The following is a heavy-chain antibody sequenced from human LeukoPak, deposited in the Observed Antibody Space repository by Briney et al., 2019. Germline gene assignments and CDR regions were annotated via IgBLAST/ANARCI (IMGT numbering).Heavy chain of an antibody. CDR1: GFTFSSYW. Sequence: GGSLRLPCAASGFTFSSYWMSWVRQAPGKGLEWVANIKQDGSEKYYVDSVKGRFTISRDNAKNSLYLQMNSLRAEDTAVYYCARIYGDYQPPYYYYGMDVWGQGTTVTVSS. J-gene: IGHJ6*02. CDR2: IKQDGSEK. CDR3: ARIYGDYQPPYYYYGMDV. V-gene: IGHV3-7*01. D-gene: IGHD4-17*01.